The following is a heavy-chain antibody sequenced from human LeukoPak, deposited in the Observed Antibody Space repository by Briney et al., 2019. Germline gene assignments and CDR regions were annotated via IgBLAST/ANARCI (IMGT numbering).Heavy chain of an antibody. CDR3: ARGNYDILTGYDY. J-gene: IGHJ4*02. V-gene: IGHV3-33*01. Sequence: GGSLRLSCAASGFAFSRFGMHWVRQAPGKGLEWVAAIWYDGRNKYYAESVKGRFSISGDNSKNTLYLQTDSLRAEDTAVYYCARGNYDILTGYDYWGQGTLVTVSS. CDR1: GFAFSRFG. D-gene: IGHD3-9*01. CDR2: IWYDGRNK.